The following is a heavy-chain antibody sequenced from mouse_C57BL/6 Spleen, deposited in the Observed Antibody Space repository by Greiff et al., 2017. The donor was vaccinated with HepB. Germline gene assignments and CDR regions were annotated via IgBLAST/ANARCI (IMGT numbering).Heavy chain of an antibody. Sequence: QVQLQQPGAELVRPGTSVKLSCKASGYTFTSYWMHWVKQRPGQGLEWIGVIDPSDSYTNYNQKFKGKATLTVDTSSSTAYMQLSSLTSEDSAVYYCARSYYGSTGSFDVWGTGTTVTVSS. CDR3: ARSYYGSTGSFDV. J-gene: IGHJ1*03. D-gene: IGHD1-1*01. CDR1: GYTFTSYW. CDR2: IDPSDSYT. V-gene: IGHV1-59*01.